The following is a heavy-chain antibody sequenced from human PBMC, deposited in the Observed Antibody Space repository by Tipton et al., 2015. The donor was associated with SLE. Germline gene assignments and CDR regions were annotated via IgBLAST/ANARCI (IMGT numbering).Heavy chain of an antibody. Sequence: TLSLTCAVSGYSISSGHYWGWIRQAPGKGLEWIGSMHHSGSNYDNPSLKSRITTSLDTSKNQFSLRLSSVTAADTAVYYCALSPLGYCSGGSCLHAFDIWGQGTMVTVSS. CDR3: ALSPLGYCSGGSCLHAFDI. V-gene: IGHV4-38-2*01. CDR1: GYSISSGHY. J-gene: IGHJ3*02. D-gene: IGHD2-15*01. CDR2: MHHSGSN.